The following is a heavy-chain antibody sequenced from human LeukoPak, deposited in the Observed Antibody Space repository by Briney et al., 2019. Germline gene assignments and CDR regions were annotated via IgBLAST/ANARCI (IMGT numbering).Heavy chain of an antibody. J-gene: IGHJ4*02. V-gene: IGHV4-59*01. CDR2: IYYSGST. CDR1: GASISSYY. D-gene: IGHD1-26*01. Sequence: SETLSLTCTVSGASISSYYWTWIRRPPGKGLEWIGNIYYSGSTNYNPSLESRVTISVDASKNQFFLKLTSVTAADTAVYYCARAGGSSRSPFDYWGQGTLVTVSS. CDR3: ARAGGSSRSPFDY.